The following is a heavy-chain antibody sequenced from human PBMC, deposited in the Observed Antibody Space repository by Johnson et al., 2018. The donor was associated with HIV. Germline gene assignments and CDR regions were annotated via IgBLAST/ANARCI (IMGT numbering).Heavy chain of an antibody. J-gene: IGHJ3*02. D-gene: IGHD6-13*01. V-gene: IGHV3-7*01. CDR2: IKQDGSEK. CDR3: AKGLGRAAAGTRNAFDI. CDR1: GFTFSSYW. Sequence: VLLVESGGGVVQPGRSLRLSCAASGFTFSSYWMSWVRQAPGKGLEWVANIKQDGSEKYYVDSVKGRFTISRDNAKNSLYLQMNSLRAEDTAVYYCAKGLGRAAAGTRNAFDIWGQGTMVTVSS.